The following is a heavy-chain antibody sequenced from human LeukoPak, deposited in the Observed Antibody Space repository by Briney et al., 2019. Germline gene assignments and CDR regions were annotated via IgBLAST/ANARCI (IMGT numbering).Heavy chain of an antibody. J-gene: IGHJ3*02. CDR2: IYQSGST. CDR1: GGSLSRSNW. CDR3: ARSVSGSYGAFDI. V-gene: IGHV4-4*02. D-gene: IGHD1-26*01. Sequence: SETLSLTCAVSGGSLSRSNWWSWVRQPPGKGLEWIGEIYQSGSTNYNPSLKSRVTILVDNSKNQFSLKVSSVTAADTVVYFCARSVSGSYGAFDIWGQGTLVTVSS.